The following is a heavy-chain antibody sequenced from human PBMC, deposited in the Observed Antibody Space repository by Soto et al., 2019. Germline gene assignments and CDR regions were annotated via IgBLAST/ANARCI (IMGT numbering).Heavy chain of an antibody. D-gene: IGHD6-19*01. J-gene: IGHJ4*01. CDR3: VKGGYKTGWPPFDH. Sequence: QVKLVEFGGAVVQSGRSLRLSCTASSFRCSAYGMHWVRQAPGKGLEWVALISDDGKTQFFTESVEGRFTISRDNSRNTLYLQMNRLRPEDTAVYYCVKGGYKTGWPPFDHWGHGTRVTVSS. V-gene: IGHV3-30*18. CDR1: SFRCSAYG. CDR2: ISDDGKTQ.